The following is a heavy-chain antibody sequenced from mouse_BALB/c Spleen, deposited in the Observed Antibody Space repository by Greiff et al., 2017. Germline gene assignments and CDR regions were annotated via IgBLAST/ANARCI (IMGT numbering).Heavy chain of an antibody. J-gene: IGHJ4*01. CDR3: TGLYAMDY. V-gene: IGHV1S81*02. CDR1: GYTFTSYY. Sequence: QVQLKESGAELVKPGASVKLSCKASGYTFTSYYMYWVKQRPGQGLEWIGEINPSNGGTNFNEKFKSKATLTVDKSSSTAYMQLSSLTSEDSAVYYCTGLYAMDYWGQGTSVTVSS. CDR2: INPSNGGT.